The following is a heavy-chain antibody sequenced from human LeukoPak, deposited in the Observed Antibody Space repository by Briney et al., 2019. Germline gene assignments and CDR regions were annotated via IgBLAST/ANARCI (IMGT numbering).Heavy chain of an antibody. D-gene: IGHD3-3*01. CDR1: GFTFSSYA. CDR3: AKDRARAIFGVVIDGT. CDR2: ISGSGGST. V-gene: IGHV3-23*01. Sequence: GGSLRLSCAASGFTFSSYAMSWVRQAPGKGLEWVSAISGSGGSTYYADSVKGRFTISRDNSENTLYLQMNSLRAEDTAVYYCAKDRARAIFGVVIDGTWGQGTLVTVSS. J-gene: IGHJ5*02.